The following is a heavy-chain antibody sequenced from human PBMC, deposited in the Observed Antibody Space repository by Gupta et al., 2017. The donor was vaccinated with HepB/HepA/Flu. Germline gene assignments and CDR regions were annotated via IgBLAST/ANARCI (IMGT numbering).Heavy chain of an antibody. J-gene: IGHJ4*02. CDR1: GFPLDSYS. D-gene: IGHD3-10*02. CDR3: ARDRDITMSHADY. Sequence: EVQLVESGGGLVQPGGSLRLSCAASGFPLDSYSMNWVRQAPGKGLEWVSYTSNRGSRVYYADSVKGRFTVSRDNAKNSLYLQMSSLRDEDTAVYYCARDRDITMSHADYWGQGTLVTVSS. CDR2: TSNRGSRV. V-gene: IGHV3-48*02.